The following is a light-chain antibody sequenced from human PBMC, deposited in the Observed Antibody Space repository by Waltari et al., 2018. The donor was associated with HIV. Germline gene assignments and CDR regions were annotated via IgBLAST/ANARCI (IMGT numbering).Light chain of an antibody. V-gene: IGLV3-10*01. CDR3: YATDITSHQRV. CDR2: EDN. CDR1: ALPKKY. J-gene: IGLJ3*02. Sequence: SYELTQPPSVSVSPGQTARITCSGAALPKKYAYWYQQRSGQAPVLVIYEDNNRPSGMPEGFSGASAGAMVTVTISGAQVEDEADDYCYATDITSHQRVFGGGTKLTVL.